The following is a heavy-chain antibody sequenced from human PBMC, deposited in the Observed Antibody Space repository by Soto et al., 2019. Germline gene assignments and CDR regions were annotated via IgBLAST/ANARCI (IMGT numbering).Heavy chain of an antibody. J-gene: IGHJ3*01. CDR1: GVTLSNTW. CDR2: IKSKTDGGSV. Sequence: GGSLRLSCAASGVTLSNTWMIWVRQAPGKGLECVGRIKSKTDGGSVDYPAPVKGGFAISRDDSENTLYLQMNSLRTEDTAVYYCTASATPGGFDFWGRGTLVTVSS. CDR3: TASATPGGFDF. V-gene: IGHV3-15*01. D-gene: IGHD2-8*02.